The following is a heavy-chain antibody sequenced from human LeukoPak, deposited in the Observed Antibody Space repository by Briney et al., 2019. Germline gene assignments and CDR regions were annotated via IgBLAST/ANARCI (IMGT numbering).Heavy chain of an antibody. CDR3: ARDLSAAFDF. Sequence: GGSLRLSCAASGLPFSSYGMHWVRQAPGKGLEWVARLVYDARSDYANSVKGRFSISRDDSKNTLFLDMSNRRVEDTALYYCARDLSAAFDFWGQGVLVTVSS. CDR1: GLPFSSYG. CDR2: LVYDARS. J-gene: IGHJ4*02. V-gene: IGHV3-33*01. D-gene: IGHD6-19*01.